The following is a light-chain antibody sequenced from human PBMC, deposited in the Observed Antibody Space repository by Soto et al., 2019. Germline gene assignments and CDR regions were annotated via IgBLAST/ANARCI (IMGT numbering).Light chain of an antibody. V-gene: IGLV1-40*01. CDR2: GTR. J-gene: IGLJ2*01. CDR3: QSYDSSLSGVV. Sequence: QAVVTQPPSVSGAPGQRVTISCTGTRSNIGANYDVHWYQQFPGTAPKLLIYGTRNRPSGVPDRFSGSKAGTSASLAITGLQAEDEADYYCQSYDSSLSGVVFGGGTKVTVL. CDR1: RSNIGANYD.